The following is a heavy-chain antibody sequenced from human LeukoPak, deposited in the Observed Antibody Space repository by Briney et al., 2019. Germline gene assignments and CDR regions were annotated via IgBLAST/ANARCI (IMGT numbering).Heavy chain of an antibody. CDR3: ARGVLRFSEWSPWAIFDY. D-gene: IGHD3-3*01. Sequence: KSGGSLRLSCAASGLTFSSYSMNWVRQAPGKGLEWVSSISSSSSYIYYADSVKGRFTISRDNAKNSLYLQMNSLRAEDTAVYYCARGVLRFSEWSPWAIFDYWGQGTLVTVSS. CDR1: GLTFSSYS. V-gene: IGHV3-21*01. J-gene: IGHJ4*02. CDR2: ISSSSSYI.